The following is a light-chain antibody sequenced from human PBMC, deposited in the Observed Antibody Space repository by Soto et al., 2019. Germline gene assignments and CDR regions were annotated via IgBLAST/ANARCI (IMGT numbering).Light chain of an antibody. V-gene: IGLV1-47*02. J-gene: IGLJ1*01. CDR2: YNN. Sequence: QSVLTQPPSASGTAGQVVTISCSGGDSNIGSNSVYWYQHLPRMAPKLLIYYNNQRPSGVPDRFSGSRSGTSASLAIVGLRSEDEAVYYRAAWDASLGDCVFGNGTKVTVL. CDR3: AAWDASLGDCV. CDR1: DSNIGSNS.